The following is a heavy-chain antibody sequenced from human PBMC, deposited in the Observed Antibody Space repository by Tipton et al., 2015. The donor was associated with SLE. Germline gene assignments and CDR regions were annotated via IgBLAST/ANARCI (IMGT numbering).Heavy chain of an antibody. Sequence: SLRLSCAASGFTFSNAWMSWVRQAPGKGLEWVGRIKSKTDGGTTDYAAPVKGRFTISRDDSKNTLYLQMNSLKTEDTAAYYCTAKGNYYDSSGYYYHLRYYYYGMDVWGQGTTVTVSS. D-gene: IGHD3-22*01. CDR2: IKSKTDGGTT. J-gene: IGHJ6*02. CDR1: GFTFSNAW. V-gene: IGHV3-15*01. CDR3: TAKGNYYDSSGYYYHLRYYYYGMDV.